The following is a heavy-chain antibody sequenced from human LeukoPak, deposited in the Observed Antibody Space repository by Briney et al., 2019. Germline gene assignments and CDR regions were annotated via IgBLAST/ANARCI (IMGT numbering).Heavy chain of an antibody. D-gene: IGHD3-22*01. J-gene: IGHJ4*02. CDR1: GYTFSSYA. Sequence: ASVKVSCKASGYTFSSYAISWVRQAPGQGLEWMGGIIPIFGTANYAQKFQGRVTITADESTSTAYMELSSLRSEDTAVYYCARTYYYDSSGYYPLDYWGQGTLVTVSS. CDR2: IIPIFGTA. CDR3: ARTYYYDSSGYYPLDY. V-gene: IGHV1-69*13.